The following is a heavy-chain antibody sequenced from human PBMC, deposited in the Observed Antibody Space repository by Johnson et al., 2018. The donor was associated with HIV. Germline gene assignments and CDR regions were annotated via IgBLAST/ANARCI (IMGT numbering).Heavy chain of an antibody. Sequence: VQLVESGGGLVNPGGSLRLSCAASGFTFSDYYMSWIRQAPGKGLEWVSYITSSGGTVYYADSVQGRFTISRDNSKNTLYLQMNSLRAEDTAVYYCARERLRAGAFDIWGQGTMVTVSS. CDR1: GFTFSDYY. V-gene: IGHV3-11*01. J-gene: IGHJ3*02. CDR3: ARERLRAGAFDI. CDR2: ITSSGGTV. D-gene: IGHD6-13*01.